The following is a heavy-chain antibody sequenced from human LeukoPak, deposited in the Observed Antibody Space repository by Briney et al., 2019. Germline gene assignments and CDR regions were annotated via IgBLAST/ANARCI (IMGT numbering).Heavy chain of an antibody. D-gene: IGHD4-17*01. V-gene: IGHV1-2*02. J-gene: IGHJ4*02. Sequence: ASVKVSCKASGYTFSGHYMHWVRQAPGQGLEWMGWIYPNTGGTNYAQKFQGRVTMTRDTSISTAYMELRRLKSDDTAMYYCARVVGFGDYPFDYWGQGTLVTVSS. CDR3: ARVVGFGDYPFDY. CDR2: IYPNTGGT. CDR1: GYTFSGHY.